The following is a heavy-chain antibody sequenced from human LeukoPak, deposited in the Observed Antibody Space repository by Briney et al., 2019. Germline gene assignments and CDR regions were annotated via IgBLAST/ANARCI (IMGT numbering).Heavy chain of an antibody. J-gene: IGHJ4*02. D-gene: IGHD3-10*01. CDR2: IIPIFGTA. CDR3: ARDGDYYGSGSYYNLDY. Sequence: ASVKVSCKASGGTFSSYAISWVRRAPGQGLEWMGGIIPIFGTANYAQKFQGRVTITTDESTSTAYMELSSLRSEDTAVYYCARDGDYYGSGSYYNLDYWGQGTLVTVSS. CDR1: GGTFSSYA. V-gene: IGHV1-69*05.